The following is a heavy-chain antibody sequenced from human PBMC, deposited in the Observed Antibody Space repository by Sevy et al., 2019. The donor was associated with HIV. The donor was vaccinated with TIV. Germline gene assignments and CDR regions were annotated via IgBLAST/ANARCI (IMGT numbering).Heavy chain of an antibody. CDR3: AKDLIMRGGSGKN. V-gene: IGHV3-23*01. CDR1: GFTFSSYA. D-gene: IGHD3-10*01. CDR2: ISGSGGST. J-gene: IGHJ4*02. Sequence: GGSLRLSCAASGFTFSSYAMSWVRQAPGKGLEWVSAISGSGGSTYYADSVKGRFTISRDNSKNTLYLQMNSLRAGDKAVYYCAKDLIMRGGSGKNWGQGTLVNVSS.